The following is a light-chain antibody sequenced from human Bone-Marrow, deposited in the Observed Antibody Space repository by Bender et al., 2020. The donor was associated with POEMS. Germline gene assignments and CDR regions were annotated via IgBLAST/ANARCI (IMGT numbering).Light chain of an antibody. CDR2: GNN. CDR1: DSNFGGNN. CDR3: QSYDRSLPGPVV. Sequence: QSVLTQLPSASGTPGQSVIISCSGTDSNFGGNNVNWYQHLPGTAPRLLTFGNNNRPSGVPDRFSSSKSGTSGFLAITGLQAEDEAHYYCQSYDRSLPGPVVFGGGTKLTVL. V-gene: IGLV1-40*01. J-gene: IGLJ2*01.